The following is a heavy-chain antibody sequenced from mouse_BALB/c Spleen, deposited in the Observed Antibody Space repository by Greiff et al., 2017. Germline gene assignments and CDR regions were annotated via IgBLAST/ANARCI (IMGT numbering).Heavy chain of an antibody. J-gene: IGHJ3*01. V-gene: IGHV2-5-1*01. CDR3: AKTYYGYGFAY. CDR1: GFSLTSYG. Sequence: VKLMEPGPSLVQPSQSLSITCTASGFSLTSYGVHWVRQSPGKGLEWLGVIWRGGSTDYNAAFMSRLSITKDNSKSQVFFKMNSLQADDTAIYYCAKTYYGYGFAYWGQGTLVTVSA. D-gene: IGHD2-9*01. CDR2: IWRGGST.